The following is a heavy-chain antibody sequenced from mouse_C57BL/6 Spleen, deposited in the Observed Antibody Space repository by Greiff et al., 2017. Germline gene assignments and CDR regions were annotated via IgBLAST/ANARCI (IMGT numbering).Heavy chain of an antibody. V-gene: IGHV5-6*01. CDR2: ISSGGSYT. D-gene: IGHD1-1*01. CDR3: ARHRGYGSSYAMDY. J-gene: IGHJ4*01. Sequence: EVQLMESGGDLVKPGGSLKLSCAASGFTFSSYGMSWVRQTPDKRLEWVATISSGGSYTYYPDSVKGRFTISRDNAKNTLYLQMSSLKSEDTAMYYCARHRGYGSSYAMDYWGQGTSVTVSS. CDR1: GFTFSSYG.